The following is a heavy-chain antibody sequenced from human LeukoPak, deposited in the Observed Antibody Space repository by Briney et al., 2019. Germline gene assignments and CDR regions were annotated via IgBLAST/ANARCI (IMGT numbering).Heavy chain of an antibody. CDR3: ARGDYYGSGSYYFDY. Sequence: SGTLSLTCAVSGGTISSSNWWSWVRQPPGKGLEWIGEIYHSGSTNYNPSLKSRVTISADKSKNQFSLKLSFVTAADTAVYYCARGDYYGSGSYYFDYWGQGTLVTVSS. CDR2: IYHSGST. V-gene: IGHV4-4*02. D-gene: IGHD3-10*01. CDR1: GGTISSSNW. J-gene: IGHJ4*02.